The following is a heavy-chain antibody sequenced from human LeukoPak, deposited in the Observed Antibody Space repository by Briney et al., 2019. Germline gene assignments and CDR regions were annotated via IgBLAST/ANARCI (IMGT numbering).Heavy chain of an antibody. J-gene: IGHJ4*02. Sequence: GGSLRLSCAASGFTFDDYGMSWVRQAPGKGLEWVSSISSSSSYIYYADSVKGRFTISRDNAKNSLYLQMNSLRAEDTAVYYCARGPVSPSFPDYWGQGTLVTVSS. CDR1: GFTFDDYG. CDR3: ARGPVSPSFPDY. CDR2: ISSSSSYI. D-gene: IGHD2-8*01. V-gene: IGHV3-21*01.